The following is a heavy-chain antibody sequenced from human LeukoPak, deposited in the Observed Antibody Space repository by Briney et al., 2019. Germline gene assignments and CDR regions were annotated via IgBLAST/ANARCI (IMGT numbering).Heavy chain of an antibody. CDR2: IYYSGST. CDR3: AALTLLRYFDWIDY. CDR1: GGSISSSSYY. Sequence: PSETLSLTCTVSGGSISSSSYYWGWIRQPPGKGLEWIGSIYYSGSTYYNPSLKSRVTISVDTSKDQFSLKLSSVTAADTAVYYCAALTLLRYFDWIDYWGQGTLVTVSS. J-gene: IGHJ4*02. V-gene: IGHV4-39*01. D-gene: IGHD3-9*01.